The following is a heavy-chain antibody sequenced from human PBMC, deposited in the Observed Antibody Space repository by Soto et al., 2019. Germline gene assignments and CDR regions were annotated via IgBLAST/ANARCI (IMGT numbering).Heavy chain of an antibody. CDR1: GFSLSNAGSG. D-gene: IGHD2-2*01. J-gene: IGHJ5*02. V-gene: IGHV2-26*01. CDR2: IHSDGAK. CDR3: ARSIALPASADNWFDP. Sequence: GSGPTLVNPTATLTLTCTVSGFSLSNAGSGVSWIRQPPGKALEWLAHIHSDGAKTYSSSLQRRLTISRDYSRRQVVLTLTKLDPMDTATYYCARSIALPASADNWFDPWGQGTPVTVSS.